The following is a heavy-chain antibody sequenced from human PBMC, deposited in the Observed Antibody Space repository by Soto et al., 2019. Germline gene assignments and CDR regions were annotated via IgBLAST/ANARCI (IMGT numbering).Heavy chain of an antibody. V-gene: IGHV3-11*06. Sequence: GGSLRLSCAASGFTFSDYYMSWIRQAPGKGLEWVSYISSSSRYTNYADSVKGRFTISRDNAKNSLYLQMNSLRAEDTAVYYCARYSSSWHNQYYSCGMVVWGQAPTVTVSS. CDR1: GFTFSDYY. CDR2: ISSSSRYT. CDR3: ARYSSSWHNQYYSCGMVV. J-gene: IGHJ6*02. D-gene: IGHD6-13*01.